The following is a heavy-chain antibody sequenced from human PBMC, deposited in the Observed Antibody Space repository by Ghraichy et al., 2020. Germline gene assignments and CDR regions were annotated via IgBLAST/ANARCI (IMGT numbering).Heavy chain of an antibody. CDR2: ISAYNGNT. CDR3: ARGGPRIAVAGHDAFDI. Sequence: SVKVSCKASGYTFTSYGISWVRQAPGQGLEWMGWISAYNGNTNYAQKLQGRVTMTTDTSTSTAYMELRSLRSDDTAVYYCARGGPRIAVAGHDAFDIWGQGTMVTVSS. D-gene: IGHD6-19*01. CDR1: GYTFTSYG. J-gene: IGHJ3*02. V-gene: IGHV1-18*01.